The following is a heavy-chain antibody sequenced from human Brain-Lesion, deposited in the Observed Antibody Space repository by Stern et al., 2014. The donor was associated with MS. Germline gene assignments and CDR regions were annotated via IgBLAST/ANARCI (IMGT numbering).Heavy chain of an antibody. D-gene: IGHD3-10*01. CDR3: ARGERWFDS. CDR2: VNNDGRRT. Sequence: EMQLVESGGGLVLPGGSLGLACAASGFTFSNYWMHWVRQAPGKGRVWVSSVNNDGRRTSYADSVKGRFTMSRDNAKNTLYLQMNSLRVEDTAIYYCARGERWFDSWGQGTLVTVSS. CDR1: GFTFSNYW. J-gene: IGHJ5*01. V-gene: IGHV3-74*02.